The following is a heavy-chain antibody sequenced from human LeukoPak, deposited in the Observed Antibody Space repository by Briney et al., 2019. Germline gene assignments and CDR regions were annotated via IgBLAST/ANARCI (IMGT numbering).Heavy chain of an antibody. CDR2: ISSSSSYI. D-gene: IGHD3-22*01. CDR3: ARDRDYYDSSGYSSVGYYFDY. V-gene: IGHV3-21*01. Sequence: GGSLRLSCAASGFTFSSYSMNWVRQAPGKGLEWVSSISSSSSYIYYADSVKGRFTISRDNAKNSLYLQMNSLRAEDTAVYYCARDRDYYDSSGYSSVGYYFDYWGQGTLVTVSS. J-gene: IGHJ4*02. CDR1: GFTFSSYS.